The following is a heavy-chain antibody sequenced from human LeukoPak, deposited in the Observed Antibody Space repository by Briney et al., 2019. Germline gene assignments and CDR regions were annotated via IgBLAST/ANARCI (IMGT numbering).Heavy chain of an antibody. Sequence: NPSETLSLTCTVSGGSISSGSYYWSWIRQPAGKGLEWIGRIYTSGSTNYNPSLKSRVTISVDTSKNQFSLKLSSVTAADTAVYYCARDVRDYYDSSGSPNLNWFDPWGQGTLVTVSS. V-gene: IGHV4-61*02. D-gene: IGHD3-22*01. CDR3: ARDVRDYYDSSGSPNLNWFDP. J-gene: IGHJ5*02. CDR1: GGSISSGSYY. CDR2: IYTSGST.